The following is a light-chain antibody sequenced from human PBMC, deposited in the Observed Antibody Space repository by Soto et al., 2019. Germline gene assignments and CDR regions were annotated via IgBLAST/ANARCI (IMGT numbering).Light chain of an antibody. J-gene: IGKJ1*01. CDR1: QSVSSN. Sequence: EIVMTQSPATLSVSPGERATLSCRASQSVSSNLAWYQQKPGQAPRLLIYGASSGATGIPDRFSGSGSGTDFTLTISRLEPEDFAVYHCQQYGSSPATFGQGTKVDIK. CDR3: QQYGSSPAT. V-gene: IGKV3-20*01. CDR2: GAS.